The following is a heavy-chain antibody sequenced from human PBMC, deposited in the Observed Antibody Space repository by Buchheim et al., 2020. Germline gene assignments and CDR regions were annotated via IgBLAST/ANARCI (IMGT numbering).Heavy chain of an antibody. Sequence: EVQLVESGGGLVKPGGSLRLSCAASGFTFSSYSMNWVRQAPGKGLEWVSSISSSSSYIYYADSVKGRFPISRDNAKNSMSLQMNSLRAEDTAVYYCARVSCSSTSCHFDYWGQGTL. CDR1: GFTFSSYS. V-gene: IGHV3-21*01. J-gene: IGHJ4*02. CDR3: ARVSCSSTSCHFDY. CDR2: ISSSSSYI. D-gene: IGHD2-2*01.